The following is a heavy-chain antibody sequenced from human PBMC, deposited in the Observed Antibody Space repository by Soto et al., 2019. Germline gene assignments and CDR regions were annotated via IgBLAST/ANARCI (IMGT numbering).Heavy chain of an antibody. CDR2: ISTYNGNT. Sequence: QVQLVQSAAGVKKPGASVKVSCKTSGYTFTSYGISWVSQAPGQGLEWMGWISTYNGNTNYAQKFQGRATMTTHTSTTTAYMEPRSLKSVDTAVYYCARLLFLEWFDDYWGQGTLVTVSS. V-gene: IGHV1-18*04. CDR1: GYTFTSYG. J-gene: IGHJ4*02. CDR3: ARLLFLEWFDDY. D-gene: IGHD3-3*01.